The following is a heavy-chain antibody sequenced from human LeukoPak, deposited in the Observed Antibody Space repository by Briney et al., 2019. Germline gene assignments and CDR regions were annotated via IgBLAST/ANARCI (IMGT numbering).Heavy chain of an antibody. Sequence: SETLSLTCAVYGGSFSGYYWSWIRQPPGKGLEWIGEINHSGSTNYNPSLKSRVTISVDTSKNQFSLKLSSVTAADTAVYYCARGPGCSGTSCYAAAGWFDPWGQGTLVTVSS. J-gene: IGHJ5*02. V-gene: IGHV4-34*01. CDR1: GGSFSGYY. CDR3: ARGPGCSGTSCYAAAGWFDP. D-gene: IGHD2-2*01. CDR2: INHSGST.